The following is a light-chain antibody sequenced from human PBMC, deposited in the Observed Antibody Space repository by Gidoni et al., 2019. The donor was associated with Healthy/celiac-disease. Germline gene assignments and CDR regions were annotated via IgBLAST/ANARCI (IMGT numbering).Light chain of an antibody. CDR1: RSNSGAGYD. CDR2: GNT. V-gene: IGLV1-40*01. Sequence: QSVLTQPPSVSGDPGQRITISRTGSRSNSGAGYDVNWYQQLPGPAPNLLIYGNTNRPSGVPDRFSGSKSGTSASLAITGLQAEDEADYYCQSYDSSHRTVFGGGTQLTVL. J-gene: IGLJ7*01. CDR3: QSYDSSHRTV.